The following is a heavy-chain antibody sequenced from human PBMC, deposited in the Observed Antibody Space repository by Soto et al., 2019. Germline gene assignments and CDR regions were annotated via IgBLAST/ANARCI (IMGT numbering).Heavy chain of an antibody. CDR1: GYTFTSYD. D-gene: IGHD3-3*01. V-gene: IGHV1-8*01. CDR3: ARGSTIFGVVTNNWFDP. J-gene: IGHJ5*02. Sequence: ASVKVSCKASGYTFTSYDINWVRQATGQGLEWMGWMNPNSGNTGYAQKFQGRVTMTRNTSISTAYMELSSLRSEDTAVYYCARGSTIFGVVTNNWFDPWGQGTLVTVSS. CDR2: MNPNSGNT.